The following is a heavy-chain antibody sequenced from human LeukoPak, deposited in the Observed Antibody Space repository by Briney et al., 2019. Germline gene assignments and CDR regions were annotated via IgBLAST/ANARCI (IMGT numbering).Heavy chain of an antibody. Sequence: SETLSLTCTVSGGSISSSGDYWGWMRQPPGKGLEWIGTIYYSGTTYYNPSLKSRVTISVDTSKNQFSLKLSSVTAADTPVYYCARFTKSSGYYFDYWGQGTLVTVSS. CDR2: IYYSGTT. D-gene: IGHD3-22*01. V-gene: IGHV4-39*01. J-gene: IGHJ4*02. CDR1: GGSISSSGDY. CDR3: ARFTKSSGYYFDY.